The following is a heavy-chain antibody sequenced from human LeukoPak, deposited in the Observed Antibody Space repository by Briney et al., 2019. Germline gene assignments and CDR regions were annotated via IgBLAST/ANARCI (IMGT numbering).Heavy chain of an antibody. CDR3: ARDSCSSTSCRRKFDN. J-gene: IGHJ4*02. CDR1: GGSITSSNYF. V-gene: IGHV4-39*07. D-gene: IGHD2-2*01. Sequence: SETLSLTCTVSGGSITSSNYFWGWVRQSPGKGLEWIGSIYYSGSTYYNPSLKSRVTISVETSKIQFSLKLSSVTAADSAVYYCARDSCSSTSCRRKFDNWGQGTLVTVSS. CDR2: IYYSGST.